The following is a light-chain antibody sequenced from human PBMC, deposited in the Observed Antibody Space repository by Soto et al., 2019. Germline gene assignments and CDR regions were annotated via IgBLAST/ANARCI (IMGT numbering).Light chain of an antibody. V-gene: IGLV1-40*01. CDR1: GSNIGAGYD. Sequence: QAVVTQPPSVSGAPGQRVTISCTGSGSNIGAGYDVHRYQHLPGTAPKLLIYSNRNRPSGVPDRFSGSKSGTSASLAITGLQAEDEADYYCQSYDSSLSGYVFGTGTKLTVL. CDR3: QSYDSSLSGYV. J-gene: IGLJ1*01. CDR2: SNR.